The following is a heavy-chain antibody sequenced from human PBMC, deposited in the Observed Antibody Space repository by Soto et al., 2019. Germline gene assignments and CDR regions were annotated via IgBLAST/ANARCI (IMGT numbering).Heavy chain of an antibody. D-gene: IGHD3-22*01. V-gene: IGHV1-69*01. J-gene: IGHJ4*02. CDR1: GGTFSSYA. Sequence: QVQLVQSGAEVKKPGSSVKVSCKASGGTFSSYAISWVRQAPGQGLEWMGGIIPIFGTANYAQKFQGRVTITADASTSTAYMEMSSLRSEDTVVYYCASEAKYYYDSRPGYFDYWGQGTLVTVSS. CDR2: IIPIFGTA. CDR3: ASEAKYYYDSRPGYFDY.